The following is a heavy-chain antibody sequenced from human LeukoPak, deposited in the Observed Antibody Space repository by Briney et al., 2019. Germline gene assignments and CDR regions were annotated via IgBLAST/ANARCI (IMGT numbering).Heavy chain of an antibody. V-gene: IGHV3-48*04. CDR3: ASGELDSLYYFDY. J-gene: IGHJ4*02. CDR1: GFTFSSYS. D-gene: IGHD1-1*01. CDR2: ISSSGSTI. Sequence: GGSLRLSCAASGFTFSSYSINWVRQAPGKGLEWVSYISSSGSTIYYADSVKGRFTISRDNAKNSLYLQMNSLRAEDTAVYFCASGELDSLYYFDYWGQGTLVTVSS.